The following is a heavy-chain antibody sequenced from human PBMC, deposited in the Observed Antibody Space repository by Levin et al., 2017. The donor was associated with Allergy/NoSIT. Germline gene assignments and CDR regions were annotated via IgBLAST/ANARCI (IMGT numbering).Heavy chain of an antibody. Sequence: SQTLSLTCTVSGGSISSYYWSWIRQPPGKGLEWIGYIYYSGSTNYNPSLKSRVTISVDTSKNQFSLKLSSVTAADTAVYYCARGDLDNWFDPWGQGTLGTVSS. CDR3: ARGDLDNWFDP. CDR1: GGSISSYY. V-gene: IGHV4-59*01. CDR2: IYYSGST. J-gene: IGHJ5*02. D-gene: IGHD3-16*01.